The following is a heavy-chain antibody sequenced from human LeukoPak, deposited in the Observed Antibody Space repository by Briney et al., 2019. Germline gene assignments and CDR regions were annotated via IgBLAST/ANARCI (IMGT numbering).Heavy chain of an antibody. CDR1: GFTLTNYA. Sequence: GGSLRLSCEASGFTLTNYAMYWVRQAAGKGLVWVSRVQSDGSGTMYADSVMGRFTISRDNSKNTLYLQMNSLRAEDTAVYYCAKPMTTVTYFDYWGQGTLVTVSS. D-gene: IGHD4-17*01. CDR2: VQSDGSGT. V-gene: IGHV3-74*03. CDR3: AKPMTTVTYFDY. J-gene: IGHJ4*02.